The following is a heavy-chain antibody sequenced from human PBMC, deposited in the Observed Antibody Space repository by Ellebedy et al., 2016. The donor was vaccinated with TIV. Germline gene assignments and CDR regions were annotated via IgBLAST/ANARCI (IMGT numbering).Heavy chain of an antibody. D-gene: IGHD3-10*01. J-gene: IGHJ5*02. V-gene: IGHV4-38-2*02. CDR2: IYHSGST. Sequence: SETLSLTXTVSGYSISSGYYWGWIRQPPGKGLEWIGSIYHSGSTYYNPSLKSRVTISVDTSKNQFSLKLSSVTAADTAVYYCATMRRATRGFDPWGQGTLVTVSS. CDR3: ATMRRATRGFDP. CDR1: GYSISSGYY.